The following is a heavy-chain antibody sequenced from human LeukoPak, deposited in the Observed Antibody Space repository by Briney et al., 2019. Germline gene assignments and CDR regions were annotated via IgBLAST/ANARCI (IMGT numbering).Heavy chain of an antibody. Sequence: PGGSLRLSCAASGFSFSHFGIHWVRQAPGKGLEWVGFIRYDGSNTYYADSVKGRFTISRDNSNNTLYVQMNSLRVEDTATYYCAKDKTRIGSTSGFDYWGHGTLVTASS. V-gene: IGHV3-30*02. CDR3: AKDKTRIGSTSGFDY. D-gene: IGHD3-10*01. CDR2: IRYDGSNT. CDR1: GFSFSHFG. J-gene: IGHJ4*01.